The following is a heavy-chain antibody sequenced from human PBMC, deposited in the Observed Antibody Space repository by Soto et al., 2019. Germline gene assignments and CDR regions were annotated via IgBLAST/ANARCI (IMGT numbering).Heavy chain of an antibody. D-gene: IGHD3-16*01. V-gene: IGHV3-49*04. Sequence: HPGGSLRLSCTASGFTFGDYAMSWVRQAPGKGLEWVGFIRSKAYGGTTEYAASVKGRFTISRDDSKSIAYLQMNSLKTEDTAVYYCTRDQGYRAYYDCVWGSYYPSDFDYWGQGTLVTVSS. CDR2: IRSKAYGGTT. CDR1: GFTFGDYA. CDR3: TRDQGYRAYYDCVWGSYYPSDFDY. J-gene: IGHJ4*02.